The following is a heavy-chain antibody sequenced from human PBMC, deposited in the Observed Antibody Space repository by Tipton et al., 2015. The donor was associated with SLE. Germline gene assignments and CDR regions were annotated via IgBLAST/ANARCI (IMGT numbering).Heavy chain of an antibody. V-gene: IGHV4-59*01. CDR3: AREGAEGLWFRESSVAFDI. CDR2: IYYSGST. Sequence: TLSLTCTVSGGSISSYSWSWIRQPPGKGLEWIGYIYYSGSTNYNPSLKSRVTISVDTSKNQVSLKLSSVTAADTAVYYCAREGAEGLWFRESSVAFDIWGQGTMVTVSS. J-gene: IGHJ3*02. D-gene: IGHD3-10*01. CDR1: GGSISSYS.